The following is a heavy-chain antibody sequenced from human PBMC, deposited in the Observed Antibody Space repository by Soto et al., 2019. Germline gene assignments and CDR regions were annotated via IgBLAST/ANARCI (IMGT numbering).Heavy chain of an antibody. CDR1: GFTFSSYS. D-gene: IGHD3-22*01. Sequence: EVQLVESGGGLVQPGGSLRLSCAASGFTFSSYSMNWVRQAPGKGLEWVSYISSSSSTIYYADSVKGRFTISRDNAKNSLYLHMNSLRDEDTAVYYCARAAVGYYDDWGQGTLVTVSS. J-gene: IGHJ4*02. CDR3: ARAAVGYYDD. V-gene: IGHV3-48*02. CDR2: ISSSSSTI.